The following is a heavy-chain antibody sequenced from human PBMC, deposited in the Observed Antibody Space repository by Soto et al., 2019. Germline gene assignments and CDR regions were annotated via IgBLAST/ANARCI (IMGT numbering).Heavy chain of an antibody. CDR2: IGGGDT. CDR3: AKDRFPGNGIYDAFDL. Sequence: EVVFLESGGGLVQPGGSLRLSCTTSGFTFYNNDLNWLCQAPGKGLEWVSTIGGGDTHYADSVKGRFTISRDDSRATLTLQMNSLRFEDTSGYYCAKDRFPGNGIYDAFDLRGQGILCTVSS. V-gene: IGHV3-23*01. D-gene: IGHD1-26*01. J-gene: IGHJ5*02. CDR1: GFTFYNND.